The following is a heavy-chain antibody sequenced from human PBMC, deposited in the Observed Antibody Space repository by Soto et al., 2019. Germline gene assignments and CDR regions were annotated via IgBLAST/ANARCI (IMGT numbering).Heavy chain of an antibody. Sequence: PGGSLRLSCAASGFTFSGSAMHWVRQASGKGLEWVGRIRSKANSYATAYAASVKGRFTISRDDSKNTAYLQMNSLKTEDAAVYYCTRPNHDYANWFDPWGQGTLVTVSS. J-gene: IGHJ5*02. V-gene: IGHV3-73*01. CDR3: TRPNHDYANWFDP. CDR2: IRSKANSYAT. CDR1: GFTFSGSA. D-gene: IGHD4-17*01.